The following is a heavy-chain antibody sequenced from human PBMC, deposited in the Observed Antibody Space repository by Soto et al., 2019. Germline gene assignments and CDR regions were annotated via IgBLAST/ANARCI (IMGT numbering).Heavy chain of an antibody. CDR3: ARGMTTLTTGSDFDY. Sequence: QVQLVESGGGVVQPGRSLRLSCAASGFTFSSYSMHWVRQASGKGLEWVALISYAGSNKYYADSVKGRFTISRDKSKNTLYLQLNSLRAEDTAVYYCARGMTTLTTGSDFDYWGQGTLVTVSS. D-gene: IGHD4-17*01. CDR1: GFTFSSYS. V-gene: IGHV3-30-3*01. CDR2: ISYAGSNK. J-gene: IGHJ4*02.